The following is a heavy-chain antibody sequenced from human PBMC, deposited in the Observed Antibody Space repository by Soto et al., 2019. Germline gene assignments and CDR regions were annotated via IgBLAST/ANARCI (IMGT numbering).Heavy chain of an antibody. CDR1: GFTFDDYS. CDR2: ISWNSGSI. J-gene: IGHJ6*02. CDR3: AKDQHSGYDLYYYGMDV. Sequence: PGGSLRLSCAASGFTFDDYSMHWVRQAPGKGLEWVSGISWNSGSIGYADSVKGRFTISRDNAKNSLYLQMNSLRAEDTALYYCAKDQHSGYDLYYYGMDVWGQGTTVTVSS. D-gene: IGHD5-12*01. V-gene: IGHV3-9*01.